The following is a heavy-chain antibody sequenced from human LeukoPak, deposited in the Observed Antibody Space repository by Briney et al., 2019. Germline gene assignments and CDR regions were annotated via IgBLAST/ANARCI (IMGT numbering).Heavy chain of an antibody. CDR2: ISSSSSYI. CDR1: GFAFSSYS. CDR3: AKSGTLRADY. V-gene: IGHV3-21*01. Sequence: GGSLRLSCAASGFAFSSYSMKWVRQAPGKGLEWVSFISSSSSYIYYADSVKGRFTISRDNSKNTLYLQMNSLRAEDTAVYYCAKSGTLRADYWGQGTLVTVSS. D-gene: IGHD4-17*01. J-gene: IGHJ4*02.